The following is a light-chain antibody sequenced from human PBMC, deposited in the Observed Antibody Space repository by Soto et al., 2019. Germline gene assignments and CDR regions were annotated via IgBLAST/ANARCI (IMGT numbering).Light chain of an antibody. CDR3: QQLESYPFT. CDR2: AAS. J-gene: IGKJ3*01. V-gene: IGKV1-9*01. Sequence: DIQLTQSPSFLSASVGDRVTITCRASQGISSYLAWYQQKPGKAPKLLIYAASTLQSGVPSRFSGSGSGTEYTLTISSLQPEDFATYYCQQLESYPFTFGPGTKVDIK. CDR1: QGISSY.